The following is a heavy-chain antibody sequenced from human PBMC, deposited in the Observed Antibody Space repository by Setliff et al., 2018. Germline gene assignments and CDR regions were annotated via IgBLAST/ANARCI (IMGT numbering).Heavy chain of an antibody. Sequence: ASVKVSCKASGYTFTSYGISWVRQAPGQGLEWMGWISAYNGNTNYAQKLQGRVTMTTDTSTSTAYMDLSSRRFEDTAVYYCARAQSWSGGPYYFDNWGQGTLVTVSS. CDR3: ARAQSWSGGPYYFDN. J-gene: IGHJ4*02. CDR2: ISAYNGNT. V-gene: IGHV1-18*01. D-gene: IGHD3-3*01. CDR1: GYTFTSYG.